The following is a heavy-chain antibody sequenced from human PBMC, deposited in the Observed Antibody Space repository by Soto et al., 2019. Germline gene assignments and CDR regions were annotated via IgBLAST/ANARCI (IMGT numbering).Heavy chain of an antibody. CDR1: GFTFSSYS. D-gene: IGHD3-22*01. CDR2: ISSSSSTI. Sequence: EVQLVESGGGLVQPGGSLRLSCAASGFTFSSYSMNWVRQAPGKGLEWVSYISSSSSTIYYADSVKGRFTISRDNDKNSLYLQMNSLRDEDTAVYYCARVAGGAGYYDSRGGYWGQGTLVTVSS. V-gene: IGHV3-48*02. J-gene: IGHJ4*02. CDR3: ARVAGGAGYYDSRGGY.